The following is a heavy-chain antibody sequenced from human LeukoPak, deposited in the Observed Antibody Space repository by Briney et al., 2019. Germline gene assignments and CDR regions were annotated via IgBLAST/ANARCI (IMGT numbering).Heavy chain of an antibody. D-gene: IGHD6-13*01. J-gene: IGHJ6*03. V-gene: IGHV1-8*03. Sequence: ASVKVSCKASGYTFTTYEIYWVRQATGQGLEWVGWMSPNSGNTVYAQKFQGRVTITRNISISTVYLELSSLRSEDTAVYYCARGGSSWYFGRYYYYYMDVWGKGTTVTVSS. CDR2: MSPNSGNT. CDR3: ARGGSSWYFGRYYYYYMDV. CDR1: GYTFTTYE.